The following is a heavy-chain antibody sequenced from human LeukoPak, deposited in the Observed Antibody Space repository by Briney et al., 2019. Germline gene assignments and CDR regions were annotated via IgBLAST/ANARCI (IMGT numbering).Heavy chain of an antibody. CDR1: GGSLSGYY. CDR2: INHSGST. CDR3: ARANSNVLRYFDWLFFPAARNNWFDP. Sequence: PSETLSLTCAVYGGSLSGYYWSWIRQPPGKGLEWIGEINHSGSTNYNPSLKSRVTISLDTSKNQFSLKLSSVTAADTAVYYCARANSNVLRYFDWLFFPAARNNWFDPWGQGTLVTASS. V-gene: IGHV4-34*01. J-gene: IGHJ5*02. D-gene: IGHD3-9*01.